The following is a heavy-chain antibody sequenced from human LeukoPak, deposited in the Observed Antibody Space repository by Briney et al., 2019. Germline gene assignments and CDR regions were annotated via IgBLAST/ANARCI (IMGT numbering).Heavy chain of an antibody. J-gene: IGHJ3*02. CDR3: ARDVYYYGSGSLPRGPDAFDI. Sequence: KPSGTLSLTCTVSGGSISSYYWSWIRQPPGKGLEWIGYIYYSGSTNYNPSLKSRVTISVDTSKNQFSLKLSSVTAADTAVYYCARDVYYYGSGSLPRGPDAFDIWGQGTMVTVSS. CDR1: GGSISSYY. V-gene: IGHV4-59*01. D-gene: IGHD3-10*01. CDR2: IYYSGST.